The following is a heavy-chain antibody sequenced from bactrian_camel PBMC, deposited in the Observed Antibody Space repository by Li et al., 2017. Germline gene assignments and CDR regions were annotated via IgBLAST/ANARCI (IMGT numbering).Heavy chain of an antibody. CDR2: GGATT. J-gene: IGHJ4*01. V-gene: IGHV3S31*01. D-gene: IGHD5*01. Sequence: VQLVESGGALVQPRDSLSVSCASSGITFSYNAISGGATTYQEDSVKGRFTISRDNAKNTLYLQLDSLKTEDTATYTCAAARTLTDWARGRADWGQGTQVTVS. CDR3: AAARTLTDWARGRAD. CDR1: GITFSYNA.